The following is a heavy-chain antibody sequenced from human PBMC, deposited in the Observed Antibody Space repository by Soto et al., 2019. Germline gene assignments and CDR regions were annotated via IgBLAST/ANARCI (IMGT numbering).Heavy chain of an antibody. CDR2: ISSSSSDI. J-gene: IGHJ5*02. V-gene: IGHV3-21*01. Sequence: PGGSLRLSCAASGFTFSSYNMNWVRQAPGKGLEWVSSISSSSSDIYFADSVQGRFTISRDNAKNSLYLQMNSLRAEDTAVYYCARDHYDYIWGSFKPWGQGTLVTVSS. D-gene: IGHD3-16*01. CDR1: GFTFSSYN. CDR3: ARDHYDYIWGSFKP.